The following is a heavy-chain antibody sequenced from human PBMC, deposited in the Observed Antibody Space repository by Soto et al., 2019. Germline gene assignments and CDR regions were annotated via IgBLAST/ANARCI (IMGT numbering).Heavy chain of an antibody. CDR1: GFTFSSYS. V-gene: IGHV3-74*01. J-gene: IGHJ6*04. CDR2: VTNDGSST. CDR3: VRGSGGLDS. Sequence: PGGSLRLSCAASGFTFSSYSMNWVRQAPGKGLVWVSHVTNDGSSTSYADSVKGRFTVSRDNAKNTAYLQMTSLRAEDTAVYYCVRGSGGLDSWGKGTTVTVSS. D-gene: IGHD3-10*01.